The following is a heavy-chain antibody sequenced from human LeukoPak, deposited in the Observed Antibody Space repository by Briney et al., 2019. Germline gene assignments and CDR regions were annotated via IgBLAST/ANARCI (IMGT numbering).Heavy chain of an antibody. D-gene: IGHD2-21*01. CDR1: GYTFTSYG. CDR3: ARAVLLRGWFDP. Sequence: ASVKVSCKASGYTFTSYGISWVRQAPGQGLEWMGWISAYNGNTNYAQKLQGRVTMTTDTSTSTAHMELRSLRSDDTAVYYCARAVLLRGWFDPWGQGTLVTVSS. CDR2: ISAYNGNT. J-gene: IGHJ5*02. V-gene: IGHV1-18*01.